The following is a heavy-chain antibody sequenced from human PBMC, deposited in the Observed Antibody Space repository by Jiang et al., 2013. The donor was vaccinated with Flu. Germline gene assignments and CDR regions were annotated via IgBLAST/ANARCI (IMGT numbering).Heavy chain of an antibody. CDR3: ARPTTILYSSGWNGNYGMDV. Sequence: QLVESGAEVKKPGASVKVSCKASGYTFTSYGISWVRQAPGQGLEWMGWISAYNGNTNYAQKLQGRVTMTTDTSTSTAYMELRSLRSDDTAVYYCARPTTILYSSGWNGNYGMDVWGQGTTVTVSS. V-gene: IGHV1-18*01. J-gene: IGHJ6*02. CDR1: GYTFTSYG. D-gene: IGHD6-19*01. CDR2: ISAYNGNT.